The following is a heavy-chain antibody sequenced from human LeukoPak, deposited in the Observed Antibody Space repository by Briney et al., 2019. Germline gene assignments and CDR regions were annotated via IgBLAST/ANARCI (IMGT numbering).Heavy chain of an antibody. Sequence: GGSLRLSCAASGFTFSTYGIHWVRQAPGKGLEWVAVIWYDGSYTYYADSVKGRFTISRDNSKNTLYLQMNTLRAEDTAVYYCARDVESIAVAGYFDYWGQGTRVTVSS. V-gene: IGHV3-33*01. D-gene: IGHD6-19*01. CDR3: ARDVESIAVAGYFDY. CDR2: IWYDGSYT. CDR1: GFTFSTYG. J-gene: IGHJ4*02.